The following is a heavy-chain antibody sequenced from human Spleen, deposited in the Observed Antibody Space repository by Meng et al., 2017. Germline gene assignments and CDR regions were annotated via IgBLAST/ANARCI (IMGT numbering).Heavy chain of an antibody. Sequence: SETLSLTCTVSGDSISNYYWSWIRQPPGKGLEWIGSIYYSGSTNYNPSLKSRVTISVDTSKNNLSLKLSSVTAADSAVYYCARGPTTMAHDFDYWGQGTLVTVSS. CDR1: GDSISNYY. V-gene: IGHV4-59*12. J-gene: IGHJ4*02. CDR2: IYYSGST. D-gene: IGHD4-11*01. CDR3: ARGPTTMAHDFDY.